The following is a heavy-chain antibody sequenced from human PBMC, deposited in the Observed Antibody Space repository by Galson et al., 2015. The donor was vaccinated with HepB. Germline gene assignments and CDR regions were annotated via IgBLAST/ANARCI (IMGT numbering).Heavy chain of an antibody. CDR2: IYGGGST. CDR3: ARVHPEYTSGWYRQALYYFDS. CDR1: GFTVSSNY. J-gene: IGHJ4*02. Sequence: SLRLSCAASGFTVSSNYLSWVRQAPGKGLEWVSVIYGGGSTYYADSVKGRFSISRDNSKNTLFLQKTGLTADDTAIDYCARVHPEYTSGWYRQALYYFDSWGQGTLVAVSS. V-gene: IGHV3-53*01. D-gene: IGHD6-19*01.